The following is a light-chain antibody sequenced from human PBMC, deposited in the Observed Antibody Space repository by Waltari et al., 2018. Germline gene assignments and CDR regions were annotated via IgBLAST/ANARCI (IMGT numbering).Light chain of an antibody. Sequence: IVMTQSPDSLAVSLGERATINCKSSQSVLYSSNNKNYLAWYQQKPGQPPKLLIYWASTRESGVPDRFSGSGSGTDFTLTISSLQAEDVAVYYCQQYYSTAETFGPGTKVDIK. CDR3: QQYYSTAET. CDR1: QSVLYSSNNKNY. CDR2: WAS. J-gene: IGKJ3*01. V-gene: IGKV4-1*01.